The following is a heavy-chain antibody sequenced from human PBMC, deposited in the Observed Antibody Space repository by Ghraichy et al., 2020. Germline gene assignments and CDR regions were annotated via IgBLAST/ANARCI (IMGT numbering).Heavy chain of an antibody. CDR3: TRPAGTGDY. D-gene: IGHD6-13*01. CDR1: GFTFSGSA. CDR2: IRSKANSYAT. V-gene: IGHV3-73*01. Sequence: GGSLRLSCAASGFTFSGSAMHWVRQASGKGLEWVGRIRSKANSYATAYAASVKGRFTISRDDSKNTAYLQMNSLKTEDTAVYYCTRPAGTGDYWGQGTLVNVSS. J-gene: IGHJ4*02.